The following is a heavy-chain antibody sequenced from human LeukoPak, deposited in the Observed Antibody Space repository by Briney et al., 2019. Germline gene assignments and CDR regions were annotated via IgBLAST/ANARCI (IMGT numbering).Heavy chain of an antibody. CDR2: ISDSGDIT. CDR1: GFTFSSYA. CDR3: AKDRRGGSYYAATLDI. V-gene: IGHV3-23*01. Sequence: GGSLRLSCAASGFTFSSYAMSWVRQAPGKGLEWVSGISDSGDITYYADSVKGRFTISRDNSKNTLYVQMNSLRVEDTAVYFCAKDRRGGSYYAATLDIWGPGTTVTVSS. D-gene: IGHD1-26*01. J-gene: IGHJ3*02.